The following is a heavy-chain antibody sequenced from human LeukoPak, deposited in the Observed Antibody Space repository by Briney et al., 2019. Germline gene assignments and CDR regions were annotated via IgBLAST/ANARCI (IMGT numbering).Heavy chain of an antibody. J-gene: IGHJ5*02. Sequence: ASVKVSCKASGGTFSSYAISWVRQAPGQGLEWMGGIIPIFGTANSAQKFKGRVTITADESTSTAYMELSSLRSEDTAVYYCAREYYDSSGYRYNWFDPWGQGTLVTVSS. V-gene: IGHV1-69*13. CDR2: IIPIFGTA. CDR3: AREYYDSSGYRYNWFDP. CDR1: GGTFSSYA. D-gene: IGHD3-22*01.